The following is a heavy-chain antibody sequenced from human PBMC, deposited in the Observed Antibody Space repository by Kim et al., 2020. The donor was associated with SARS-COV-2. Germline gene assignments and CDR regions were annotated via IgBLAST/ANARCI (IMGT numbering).Heavy chain of an antibody. Sequence: SRVTISVDTSKNQFSLKLSSVTAADTAVYYCARAPRGYYDFWSGYYADPWGQGTLVTVSS. D-gene: IGHD3-3*01. J-gene: IGHJ5*02. CDR3: ARAPRGYYDFWSGYYADP. V-gene: IGHV4-31*02.